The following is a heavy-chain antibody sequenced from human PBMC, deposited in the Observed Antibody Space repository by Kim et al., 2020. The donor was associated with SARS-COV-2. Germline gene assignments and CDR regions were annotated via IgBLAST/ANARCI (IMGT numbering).Heavy chain of an antibody. D-gene: IGHD3-3*01. CDR2: IYYSGNT. Sequence: SETLSLTCTVSGDSISSGGYYWSWIRQAPGKGLEWIGNIYYSGNTYYNPSLKSRFTISGDTSKNQFSLKLSSVTAADTAVYYCARDKGPSYDFWTTYRTPEFDPWGQGTLVTVSS. V-gene: IGHV4-30-4*01. CDR1: GDSISSGGYY. J-gene: IGHJ5*02. CDR3: ARDKGPSYDFWTTYRTPEFDP.